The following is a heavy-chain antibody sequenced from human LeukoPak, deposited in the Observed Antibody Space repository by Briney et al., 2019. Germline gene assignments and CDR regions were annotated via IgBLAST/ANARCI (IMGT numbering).Heavy chain of an antibody. D-gene: IGHD6-19*01. CDR3: ARVGGTQWYLYYYYMDV. J-gene: IGHJ6*03. Sequence: PSETLSLTCTVSGDSISSYYWSWIRQPPGKGLEWIGYIDYSGSTNYNPSLKSRVTISVDTSKNQFSLKLSSVTAADTAVYYCARVGGTQWYLYYYYMDVWGKGTTVTVSS. CDR1: GDSISSYY. CDR2: IDYSGST. V-gene: IGHV4-59*12.